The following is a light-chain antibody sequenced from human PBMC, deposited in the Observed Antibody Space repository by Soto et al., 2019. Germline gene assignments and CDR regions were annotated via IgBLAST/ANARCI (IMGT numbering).Light chain of an antibody. Sequence: DIQMTQSPSYVSASVGDRVTITCRASQGIKNWLAWYQQKPGKAPNLLIYTGSSLQSGVPSRFSGSGSGTDSTLTINSLQPEDFATSYCQQAASFPITFGQGTLMEIK. CDR2: TGS. CDR1: QGIKNW. V-gene: IGKV1-12*01. J-gene: IGKJ5*01. CDR3: QQAASFPIT.